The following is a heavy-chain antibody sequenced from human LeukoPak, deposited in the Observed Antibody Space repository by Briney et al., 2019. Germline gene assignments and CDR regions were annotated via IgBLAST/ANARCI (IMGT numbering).Heavy chain of an antibody. D-gene: IGHD5-24*01. CDR2: INPNSGGT. V-gene: IGHV1-2*02. J-gene: IGHJ4*02. CDR3: AREWLLGYFDY. Sequence: GASVKVSCKCSVYAFTGYYIHWVRQPPGQGLEWMGWINPNSGGTNYAQRFQGRVTMTRDTHISTAYMELSRLRSDDTAVYYCAREWLLGYFDYWGQGALVTVSS. CDR1: VYAFTGYY.